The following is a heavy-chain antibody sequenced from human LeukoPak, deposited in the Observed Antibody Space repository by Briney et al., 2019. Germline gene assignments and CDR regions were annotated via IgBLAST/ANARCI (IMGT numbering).Heavy chain of an antibody. J-gene: IGHJ4*02. CDR1: GFTFVDYA. CDR3: AKDGGSSGWYVDY. V-gene: IGHV3-9*01. CDR2: ISWNSGSI. Sequence: PGRSLRLSCAASGFTFVDYAMHWVRQAPGKGLEWVSGISWNSGSIGYADSVKGRFTISRDNAKNSLYLQMNSLRAEDTALYYCAKDGGSSGWYVDYWGQGTLVTVSS. D-gene: IGHD6-19*01.